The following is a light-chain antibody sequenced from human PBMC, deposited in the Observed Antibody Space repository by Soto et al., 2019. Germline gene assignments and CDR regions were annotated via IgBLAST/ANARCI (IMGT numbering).Light chain of an antibody. CDR3: QQYNSYQWT. CDR2: EAS. Sequence: DIQMTQSPPSLSASVGDRVTITCRASQSISTWLAWYQQKPGKAPKVLIYEASKLESGVPSRFSGSGSGTEFTLTISTLQPDDVATYYCQQYNSYQWTFGQGTKVDI. J-gene: IGKJ1*01. V-gene: IGKV1-5*01. CDR1: QSISTW.